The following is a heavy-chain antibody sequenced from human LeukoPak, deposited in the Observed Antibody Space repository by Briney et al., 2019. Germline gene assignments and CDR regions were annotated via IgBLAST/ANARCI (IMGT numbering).Heavy chain of an antibody. D-gene: IGHD2-21*02. CDR3: ARVSCGGDCFQGAFDI. Sequence: PSETLSLTCTVSGGSISSYYWSWIRQPPGKGLEWIGYIYYSGSTNYNPSLKSRVTISVDTSKNQFSLKLSSVTAADTAVYYCARVSCGGDCFQGAFDIWGQGTMVTVSS. J-gene: IGHJ3*02. CDR1: GGSISSYY. V-gene: IGHV4-59*01. CDR2: IYYSGST.